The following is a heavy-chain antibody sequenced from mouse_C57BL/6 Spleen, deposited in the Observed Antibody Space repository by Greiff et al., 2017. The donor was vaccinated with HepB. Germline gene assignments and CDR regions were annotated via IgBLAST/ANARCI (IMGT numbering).Heavy chain of an antibody. Sequence: EVQLQQSGPELVKPGDSVKISCKASGYSFTGYFMNWVMQSHGKSLEWIGRINPYNGDTFYNQKFKGKATLTVDKSSSTAHMELRSLTSEDSAVYYCARLEDYVSIFAYWGQGTLVTVSA. CDR2: INPYNGDT. J-gene: IGHJ3*01. CDR1: GYSFTGYF. D-gene: IGHD2-4*01. V-gene: IGHV1-20*01. CDR3: ARLEDYVSIFAY.